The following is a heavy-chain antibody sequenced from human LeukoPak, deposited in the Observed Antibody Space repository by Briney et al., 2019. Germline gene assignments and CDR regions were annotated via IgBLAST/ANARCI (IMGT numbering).Heavy chain of an antibody. V-gene: IGHV3-23*01. CDR1: GFTFSVYA. D-gene: IGHD2-15*01. Sequence: GGSLRLSCATSGFTFSVYAMSWVRQAPGKGLEWVAAISGSGGSTYYADSVKGRFTISRDNSMNTLFLQMNSLRAEDTAVYYCAKNILPVVESYCFDHWGQGTLVTVSS. CDR3: AKNILPVVESYCFDH. CDR2: ISGSGGST. J-gene: IGHJ4*02.